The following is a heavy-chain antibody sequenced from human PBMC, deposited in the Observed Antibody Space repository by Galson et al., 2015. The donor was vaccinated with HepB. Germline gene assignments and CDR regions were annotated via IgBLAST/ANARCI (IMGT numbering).Heavy chain of an antibody. J-gene: IGHJ6*02. CDR3: ARNPSYSSGWFPLDYYYGMDV. V-gene: IGHV3-48*03. CDR2: ISSSGSTI. Sequence: SLRLSCAASGFTFSSYEMNWVRQAPGKGLEWVSYISSSGSTIYYADSVKGRFTISRDNAKNSLYLQMNSLRAEDTAVYYCARNPSYSSGWFPLDYYYGMDVWGQGTTVTVSS. D-gene: IGHD6-19*01. CDR1: GFTFSSYE.